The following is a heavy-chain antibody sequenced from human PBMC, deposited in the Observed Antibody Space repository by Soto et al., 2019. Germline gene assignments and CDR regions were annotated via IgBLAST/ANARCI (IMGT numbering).Heavy chain of an antibody. D-gene: IGHD2-2*01. CDR2: ISYDGNDK. CDR3: AKEAVPAAIFFDY. Sequence: GGSLRLSCTASGFTFSTYGMHWVRQAPGKGLEWVAIISYDGNDKYYADSVKGRFAISRDNSKNTLYLQMNSLRAEDTAVYYCAKEAVPAAIFFDYWGQGTLVTVSS. V-gene: IGHV3-30*18. J-gene: IGHJ4*02. CDR1: GFTFSTYG.